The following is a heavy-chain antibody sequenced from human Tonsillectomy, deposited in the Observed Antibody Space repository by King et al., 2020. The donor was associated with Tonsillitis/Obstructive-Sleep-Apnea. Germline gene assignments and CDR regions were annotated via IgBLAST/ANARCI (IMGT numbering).Heavy chain of an antibody. V-gene: IGHV4-59*08. J-gene: IGHJ4*02. Sequence: VQLQESGPGLVKPSETLSLTCTVSGGSISSSYWSWIRQPPGKGLEWIGYIYYSGSTSYNPSLKSRVTMSVDTSKNQVSLKLSSVTAADTAVYYCARSWLQYSSSAYYFDYWGQGSLVTVSS. CDR1: GGSISSSY. D-gene: IGHD6-6*01. CDR3: ARSWLQYSSSAYYFDY. CDR2: IYYSGST.